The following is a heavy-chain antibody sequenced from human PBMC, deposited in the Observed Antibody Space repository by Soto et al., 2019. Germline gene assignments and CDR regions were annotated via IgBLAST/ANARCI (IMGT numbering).Heavy chain of an antibody. D-gene: IGHD6-13*01. CDR1: GFTFSSFA. V-gene: IGHV3-23*01. CDR2: VRASDETT. J-gene: IGHJ4*02. CDR3: AKVRYRSWYFDN. Sequence: PGGSLRLSCAASGFTFSSFAMSWVRQAPGKGLEWVSPVRASDETTSYADSVKGRFTVSRDNSNSTLFLHMNSLRVEDTALYYCAKVRYRSWYFDNWGQGTLVTVSS.